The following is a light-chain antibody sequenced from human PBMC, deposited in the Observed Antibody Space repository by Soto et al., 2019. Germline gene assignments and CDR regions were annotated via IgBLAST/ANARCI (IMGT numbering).Light chain of an antibody. CDR2: KVS. Sequence: EIVMTQTPLSSPVTLGQPASISCKSSQSLLDSDGITYLSWLHQRPGQPPRLLIYKVSTRFSGVPDRFSGSGAGTDFTLHISGVEADDVGVYYCMQHRQSLSFGGGTKLEIK. V-gene: IGKV2-24*01. J-gene: IGKJ4*01. CDR1: QSLLDSDGITY. CDR3: MQHRQSLS.